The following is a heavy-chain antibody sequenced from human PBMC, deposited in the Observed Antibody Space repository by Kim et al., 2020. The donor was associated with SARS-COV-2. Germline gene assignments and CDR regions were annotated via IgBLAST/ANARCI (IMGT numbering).Heavy chain of an antibody. J-gene: IGHJ3*02. CDR3: AGAARTAAFDI. CDR2: A. V-gene: IGHV1-69*01. Sequence: ANYAQKFQGRVTITADESTSTAYMELSSLRSEDTAVYYCAGAARTAAFDIWGQGTMVTVSS.